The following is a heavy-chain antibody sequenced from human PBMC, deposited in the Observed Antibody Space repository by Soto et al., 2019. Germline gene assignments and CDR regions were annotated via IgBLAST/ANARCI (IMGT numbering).Heavy chain of an antibody. CDR3: GKERGYYYYYATDV. CDR1: GFSFSTFA. J-gene: IGHJ6*02. CDR2: ISGGGGTT. V-gene: IGHV3-23*01. D-gene: IGHD3-10*01. Sequence: GGSLRLSCVVSGFSFSTFAMSWVRQAPGKGLEWVSGISGGGGTTYYAASVKGRFTISRDNSKNTLYLQLNSLRAEDTAVYYCGKERGYYYYYATDVWGQGTTVTVSS.